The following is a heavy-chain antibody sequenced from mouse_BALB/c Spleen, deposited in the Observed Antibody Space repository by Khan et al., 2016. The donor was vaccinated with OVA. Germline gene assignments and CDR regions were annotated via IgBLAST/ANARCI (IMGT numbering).Heavy chain of an antibody. V-gene: IGHV5-6*01. CDR2: ISSDGSYT. CDR3: ASHLTGSFAY. J-gene: IGHJ3*01. D-gene: IGHD4-1*01. Sequence: EVELVESGGDLVKPGGSLKLSCAASGFTFSSYGMSWVRQTPDNRLEWVATISSDGSYTYYPDSVKGRFTISRDNVKNTLYLQMSSLKSEDTAMYYCASHLTGSFAYWGQGTLVTVSA. CDR1: GFTFSSYG.